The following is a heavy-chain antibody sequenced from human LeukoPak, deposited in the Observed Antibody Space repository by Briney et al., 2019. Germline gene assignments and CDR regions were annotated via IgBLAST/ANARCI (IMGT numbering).Heavy chain of an antibody. CDR1: GGTFSSYA. CDR3: AREYVYGSGSPYYMDV. D-gene: IGHD3-10*01. CDR2: IIPIFGTA. J-gene: IGHJ6*03. V-gene: IGHV1-69*05. Sequence: SVKVSCKASGGTFSSYAISWVRQAPGQGLEWMGGIIPIFGTANYAQRFQGRVTITTDESTSTAYMELSSLRSEDTAVYYCAREYVYGSGSPYYMDVWGKGTTVTVSS.